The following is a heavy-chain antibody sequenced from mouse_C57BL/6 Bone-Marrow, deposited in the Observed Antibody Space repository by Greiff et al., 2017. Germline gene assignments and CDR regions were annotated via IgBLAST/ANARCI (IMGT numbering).Heavy chain of an antibody. CDR2: IYPRSGNT. V-gene: IGHV1-81*01. J-gene: IGHJ3*01. Sequence: QVQLQQSGAELARTGASVKLSCKASGYTFTSYGISWVKQRTGQGLEWIGEIYPRSGNTYYNEKFKGKATLTADKSSRTAYMELRSRTSEDAAVYFCANTPWFAYWGQGTLVSVSA. D-gene: IGHD5-1-1*01. CDR1: GYTFTSYG. CDR3: ANTPWFAY.